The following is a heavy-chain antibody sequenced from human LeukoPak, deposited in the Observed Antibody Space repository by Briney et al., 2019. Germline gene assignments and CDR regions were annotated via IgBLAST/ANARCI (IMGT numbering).Heavy chain of an antibody. CDR3: AKAGPDRIDY. CDR1: GFTFSSYG. V-gene: IGHV3-30*18. CDR2: ISYDGSNK. J-gene: IGHJ4*02. Sequence: AGSLRLSCAASGFTFSSYGMHWVRQAPGKGLEWVAVISYDGSNKYYADSVKGRFTISRDNSKSTLYPQMNSLRAEDTAVYYCAKAGPDRIDYWGQGTLVTVSS. D-gene: IGHD3-16*02.